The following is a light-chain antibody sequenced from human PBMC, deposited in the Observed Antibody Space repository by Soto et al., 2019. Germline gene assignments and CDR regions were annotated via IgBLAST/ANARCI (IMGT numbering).Light chain of an antibody. V-gene: IGKV1-5*01. CDR2: HAS. J-gene: IGKJ1*01. CDR1: QSISNW. CDR3: HQYNNWPLGT. Sequence: DIQMTQSPSTLPASVGDRVTITCRARQSISNWLAWYQQKPGTAPKVLIYHASNLQSGVPSRFSGSGSGTEFTLTISSLQAEDSAVYYCHQYNNWPLGTFGPGTKVDIK.